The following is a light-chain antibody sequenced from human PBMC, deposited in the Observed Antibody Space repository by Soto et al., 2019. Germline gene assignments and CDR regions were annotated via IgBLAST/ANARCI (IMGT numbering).Light chain of an antibody. CDR2: GTF. J-gene: IGKJ3*01. CDR3: QHLNKYPPFT. V-gene: IGKV1-9*01. Sequence: IQLTQSPSSLSASVGDRVYSTCRASQDIKTYLAWYQQKQGKAPKLLISGTFTLQSGVPSRFNGSGSGTDFTLTISRLQPADFATYYCQHLNKYPPFTFGPGTKVDLE. CDR1: QDIKTY.